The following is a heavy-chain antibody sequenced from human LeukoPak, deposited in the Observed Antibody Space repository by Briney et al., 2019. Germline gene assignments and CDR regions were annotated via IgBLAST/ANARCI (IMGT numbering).Heavy chain of an antibody. J-gene: IGHJ4*02. CDR3: ASLGVVIAISGY. V-gene: IGHV3-30*02. CDR2: IRYDGSNK. Sequence: QPGGSLRLSCAASGFTFSSYGMHWVRQAPGKGLEWVAFIRYDGSNKYYADSVKGRFTISRDNSKNTLYLQMNSLRAEDTAVYYCASLGVVIAISGYWGQGTLVTVSS. CDR1: GFTFSSYG. D-gene: IGHD2-21*01.